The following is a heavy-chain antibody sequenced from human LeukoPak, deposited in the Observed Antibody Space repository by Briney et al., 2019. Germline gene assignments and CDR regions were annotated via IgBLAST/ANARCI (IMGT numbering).Heavy chain of an antibody. CDR1: GFDFSSNW. J-gene: IGHJ4*02. Sequence: GGSLRLSCAASGFDFSSNWMHWVRHAPGQGLVWVSRIKGDGVSTNYADSVKGRFTISRDIAKNTLYLQMNSLRAEDTGVYYCAKDHYWSIDYWGRGTLVTVSS. D-gene: IGHD3-3*01. V-gene: IGHV3-74*01. CDR3: AKDHYWSIDY. CDR2: IKGDGVST.